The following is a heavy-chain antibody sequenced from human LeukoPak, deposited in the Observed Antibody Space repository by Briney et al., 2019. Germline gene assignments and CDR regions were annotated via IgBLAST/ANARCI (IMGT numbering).Heavy chain of an antibody. D-gene: IGHD1-20*01. CDR1: GGYISSYYW. Sequence: TLSLTCTVSGGYISSYYWSWIRQPPGKALEWLALIYWDDDKRYSPSLKSRLTITKDTSKNQVVLTMTNMDPVDTATYYCAQRPRSYNWNDDWFDPWGQGTLVTVSS. CDR3: AQRPRSYNWNDDWFDP. J-gene: IGHJ5*02. CDR2: IYWDDDK. V-gene: IGHV2-5*08.